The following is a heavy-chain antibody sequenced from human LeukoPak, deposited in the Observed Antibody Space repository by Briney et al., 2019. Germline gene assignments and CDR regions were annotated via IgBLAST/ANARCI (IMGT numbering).Heavy chain of an antibody. V-gene: IGHV4-59*08. CDR1: GGSISSSY. CDR3: ARLKGYRGGWYPSYYFDY. J-gene: IGHJ4*02. Sequence: SETLSLTCTVSGGSISSSYWSWIRQPPGKGLEWIGYIYYTGSTYYNPSLQSRVTISVDTSKNQFSLKLSSVTAADTAMYYCARLKGYRGGWYPSYYFDYGGRGPLVTVSS. D-gene: IGHD6-19*01. CDR2: IYYTGST.